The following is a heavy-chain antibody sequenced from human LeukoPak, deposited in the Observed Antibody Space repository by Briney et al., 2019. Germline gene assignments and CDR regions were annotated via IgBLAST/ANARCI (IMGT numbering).Heavy chain of an antibody. CDR2: INHSGST. J-gene: IGHJ5*02. CDR1: GFTFSNAW. Sequence: GSLRLSCEASGFTFSNAWMSWVRQPPGKGLDGIGEINHSGSTNYNPSLKSRVTISVDTSKNQFSLKLSSVTAADTAVYYCASTYYYDSSGYYRWGQGTLVTVSS. CDR3: ASTYYYDSSGYYR. V-gene: IGHV4-34*01. D-gene: IGHD3-22*01.